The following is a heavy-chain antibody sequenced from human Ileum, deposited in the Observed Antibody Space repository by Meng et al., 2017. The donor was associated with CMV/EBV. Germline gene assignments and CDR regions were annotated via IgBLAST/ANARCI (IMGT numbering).Heavy chain of an antibody. CDR3: AHRRGIEEYFQH. J-gene: IGHJ1*01. CDR2: IYWDDDK. Sequence: QITLKEFGPPWVKPAHILTLTCTFSGFSLSTSGVGVGWIRPPPGKALEWLALIYWDDDKRYSPSLKSRLTITKDTSKNQVVLTMTNMDPVDTATYYCAHRRGIEEYFQHWGQGTLVTVSS. V-gene: IGHV2-5*02. CDR1: GFSLSTSGVG. D-gene: IGHD6-13*01.